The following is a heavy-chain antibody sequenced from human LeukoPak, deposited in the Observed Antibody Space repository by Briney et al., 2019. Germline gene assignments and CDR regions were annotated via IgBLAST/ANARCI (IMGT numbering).Heavy chain of an antibody. CDR3: VKDQTTVSLSGWFDP. D-gene: IGHD4-17*01. J-gene: IGHJ5*02. CDR2: ISWDSGVI. CDR1: GFIFDDYA. V-gene: IGHV3-9*01. Sequence: GGSLRLSCAASGFIFDDYAMHWVRQAPGKGLEWVSGISWDSGVIGYADSVKGRFTIGRDNAKNSLYLQMDSLRPEDTALYYCVKDQTTVSLSGWFDPWGQGTLVTVSS.